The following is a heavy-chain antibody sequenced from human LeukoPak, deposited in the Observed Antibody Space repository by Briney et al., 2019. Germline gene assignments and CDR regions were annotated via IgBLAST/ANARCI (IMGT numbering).Heavy chain of an antibody. CDR1: GGSISSYY. V-gene: IGHV4-59*01. CDR2: IYYSGST. D-gene: IGHD2-2*01. J-gene: IGHJ3*02. CDR3: ASLGYCSSTSCPRRDSGAFDI. Sequence: SETLSLTCTVSGGSISSYYWSWIRQPPGKGLVWIGYIYYSGSTNYNPSLKSRVTISVDTSKNQFSLKLSSVTAADTAVYYCASLGYCSSTSCPRRDSGAFDIWGQGTMVTVSS.